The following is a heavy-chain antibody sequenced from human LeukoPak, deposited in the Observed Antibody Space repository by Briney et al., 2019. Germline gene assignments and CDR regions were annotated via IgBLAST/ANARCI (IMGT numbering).Heavy chain of an antibody. CDR2: ISYDGSNK. CDR1: GFTFSSYA. CDR3: AKDRHSGSYYGYFDY. V-gene: IGHV3-30-3*01. Sequence: GGSLRLSYAASGFTFSSYAMHWVRRAPGKGLEWVASISYDGSNKYYADSVKGRFTISRDNSKNTLYLQMNSLRAEDTAVYYCAKDRHSGSYYGYFDYWGQGTLVTVSS. J-gene: IGHJ4*02. D-gene: IGHD1-26*01.